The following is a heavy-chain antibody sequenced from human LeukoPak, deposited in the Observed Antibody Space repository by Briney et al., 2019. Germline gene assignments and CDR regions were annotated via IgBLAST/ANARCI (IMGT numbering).Heavy chain of an antibody. CDR1: GLTFSSYS. CDR3: ARDRYYDSSGYSPFDY. V-gene: IGHV3-21*01. CDR2: ISSSSSYI. J-gene: IGHJ4*02. Sequence: GGSLRLSCAASGLTFSSYSMNWVRQAPGKGVEGVSSISSSSSYIYYADSLKGRFTISRDNAKNSLYLQMNSLTAEDTAVYYCARDRYYDSSGYSPFDYWGQGTLVTVSS. D-gene: IGHD3-22*01.